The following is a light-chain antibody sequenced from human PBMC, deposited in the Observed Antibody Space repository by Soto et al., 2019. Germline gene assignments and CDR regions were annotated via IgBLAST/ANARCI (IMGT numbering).Light chain of an antibody. Sequence: DIVLTQSPDSLAVSLGERATINCKSSQSVLYRSSDKNYLTWYQQRPGQPPQLLIYWASTRESGVPDRFSGSWSGTDFTLTISSLQAEDVAVYYCQQYYSPPWTFGQGTKVEIK. CDR2: WAS. CDR1: QSVLYRSSDKNY. J-gene: IGKJ1*01. V-gene: IGKV4-1*01. CDR3: QQYYSPPWT.